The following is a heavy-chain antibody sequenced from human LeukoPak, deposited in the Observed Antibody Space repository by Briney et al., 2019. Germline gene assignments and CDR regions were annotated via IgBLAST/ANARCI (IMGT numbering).Heavy chain of an antibody. CDR3: ARDIDRAVGNWFDP. CDR2: INAGSGNT. Sequence: ASVKVSCKASGYTFTTYAMHWVRQAPGQRFEWMGWINAGSGNTKYSQKFQDRVTITRDTSESTAYMELSSLRSGDTAVYYCARDIDRAVGNWFDPWGQGTLVTVSS. D-gene: IGHD6-19*01. J-gene: IGHJ5*02. V-gene: IGHV1-3*01. CDR1: GYTFTTYA.